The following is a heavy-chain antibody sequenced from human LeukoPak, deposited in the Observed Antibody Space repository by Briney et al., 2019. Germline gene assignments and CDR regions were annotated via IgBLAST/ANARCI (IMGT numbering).Heavy chain of an antibody. J-gene: IGHJ4*02. CDR2: IYYSGSS. V-gene: IGHV4-39*07. Sequence: SPTLSLTCTVAGASISSSSYYWGWIRQPAGKGLEWIGSIYYSGSSYYNPSLKRRVTISVDTSKNQFSLKLSSVTAADTAVYYCARVTGYMIEDYFDYWGQGTLVTVSS. CDR3: ARVTGYMIEDYFDY. CDR1: GASISSSSYY. D-gene: IGHD3-22*01.